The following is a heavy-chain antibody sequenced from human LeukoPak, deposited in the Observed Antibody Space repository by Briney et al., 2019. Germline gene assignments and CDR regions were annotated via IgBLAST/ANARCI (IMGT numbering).Heavy chain of an antibody. CDR2: ISAYNGNT. Sequence: ASVKVSCKASGYSFTSYGISWVRQAPGQGLEWMGWISAYNGNTNYAQRLQGRVTMTTDTSTSTAYMELRSLTSDDTAVYYCARVPSGGPFDYWGQGTLVTVSP. V-gene: IGHV1-18*01. CDR1: GYSFTSYG. J-gene: IGHJ4*02. D-gene: IGHD2-15*01. CDR3: ARVPSGGPFDY.